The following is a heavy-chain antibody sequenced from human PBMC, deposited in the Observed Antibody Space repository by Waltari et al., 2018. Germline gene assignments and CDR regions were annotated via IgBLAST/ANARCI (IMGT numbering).Heavy chain of an antibody. V-gene: IGHV4-39*07. CDR1: GGSISSSSYY. CDR2: IYYSGST. Sequence: QLQLQESGPGLVKPSENLSLTCTVSGGSISSSSYYWGWIPQPPGKGREWIGSIYYSGSTYYNPSLKSRVTISVDTSKNQFSLKLSSVTAADTAVYYCARGGGSYYFRVLVYWGQGTLVTVSS. J-gene: IGHJ4*02. CDR3: ARGGGSYYFRVLVY. D-gene: IGHD1-26*01.